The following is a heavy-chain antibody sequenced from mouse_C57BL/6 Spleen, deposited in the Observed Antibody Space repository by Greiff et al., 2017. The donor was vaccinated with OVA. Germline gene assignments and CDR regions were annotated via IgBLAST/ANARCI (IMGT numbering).Heavy chain of an antibody. CDR1: DYTFTSYW. CDR3: AIGYDYGEENAMDY. Sequence: QVQLQQPGAELVRPGSSVKLSCKASDYTFTSYWMHWVKQRPIQGLEWIGNIDPSDSETHYNQKFKDKATLTVDKSSSTAYMQLSSLTSEDSAVYYCAIGYDYGEENAMDYWGQGTSVTVSS. V-gene: IGHV1-52*01. CDR2: IDPSDSET. D-gene: IGHD2-4*01. J-gene: IGHJ4*01.